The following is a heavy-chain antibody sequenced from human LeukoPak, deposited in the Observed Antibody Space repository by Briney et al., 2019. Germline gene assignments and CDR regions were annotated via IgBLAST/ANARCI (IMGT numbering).Heavy chain of an antibody. CDR1: GFTFNTYA. CDR2: ISYDGNNK. J-gene: IGHJ4*02. D-gene: IGHD3-22*01. V-gene: IGHV3-30*18. Sequence: GGSPRLSCAASGFTFNTYAMHWVRQAPGKGLEWVAIISYDGNNKYSADSVKGRFTISRDNPKNTLYLQMNSLRPDDSAMYYCAKVDGSGHATYFDYWGQGTLVTVSS. CDR3: AKVDGSGHATYFDY.